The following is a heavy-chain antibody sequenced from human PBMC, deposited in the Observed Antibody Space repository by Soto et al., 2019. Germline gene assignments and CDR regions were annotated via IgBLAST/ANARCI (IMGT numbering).Heavy chain of an antibody. V-gene: IGHV3-48*01. CDR1: GFTFSSYS. D-gene: IGHD3-3*01. J-gene: IGHJ5*02. Sequence: PGGSLRLSCAASGFTFSSYSMNWVRQAPGKGLEWVSYISSSSSTIYYADSVKGRFTISRDNAKNSLYLQMNSLRAEDTAVYYCARERLGFLEWLLYEHGQKGNRYNWFDPWGQGTLVTVSS. CDR3: ARERLGFLEWLLYEHGQKGNRYNWFDP. CDR2: ISSSSSTI.